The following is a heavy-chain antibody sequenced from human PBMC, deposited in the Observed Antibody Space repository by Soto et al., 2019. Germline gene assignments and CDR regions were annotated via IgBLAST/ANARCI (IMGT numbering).Heavy chain of an antibody. CDR3: ARGIAAAGKGGYYYGMDV. Sequence: QVQLVQSGAEVKKPGASVKVSCKASGYTFTSYGISWVRQAPGQGLEWMGWISAYNVNTNYEQKLQGRVTMTTATTTRTAYMELRSPRSDDTAVYYCARGIAAAGKGGYYYGMDVWGQVTTVTVSS. V-gene: IGHV1-18*01. CDR1: GYTFTSYG. D-gene: IGHD6-13*01. J-gene: IGHJ6*02. CDR2: ISAYNVNT.